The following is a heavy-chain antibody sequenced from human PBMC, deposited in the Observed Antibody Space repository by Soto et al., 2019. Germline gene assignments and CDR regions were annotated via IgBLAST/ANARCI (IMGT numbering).Heavy chain of an antibody. CDR2: ITHSGST. V-gene: IGHV4-34*09. CDR3: AREDGAFDI. CDR1: GASFSGYY. Sequence: SETLSLSCAVHGASFSGYYWSWVRQSPGKGLEWIGEITHSGSTYYNPSLKSRVTISVDTSKNQFSLKLSSVTAADTAVYYCAREDGAFDIWGQGTMVTVSS. J-gene: IGHJ3*02.